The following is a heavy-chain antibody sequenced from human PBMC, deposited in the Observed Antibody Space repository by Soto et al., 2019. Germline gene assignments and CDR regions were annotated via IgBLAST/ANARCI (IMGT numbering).Heavy chain of an antibody. D-gene: IGHD3-22*01. CDR2: ISAYDGNT. Sequence: ASVKVSCKASGYTFTTYGMSWVRQARGQGLEWMGWISAYDGNTNYAQKLQGRVTMTTDTSTSTAYMELRSLRSDDTAVYYCAREGYYYDSSGYRPVYCFDYWGQGTLVTVSS. CDR1: GYTFTTYG. CDR3: AREGYYYDSSGYRPVYCFDY. V-gene: IGHV1-18*04. J-gene: IGHJ4*02.